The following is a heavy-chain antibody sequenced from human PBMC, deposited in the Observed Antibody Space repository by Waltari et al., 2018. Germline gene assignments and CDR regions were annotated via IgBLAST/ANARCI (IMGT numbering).Heavy chain of an antibody. CDR1: GGSISSHY. Sequence: QVQLQESGPGLVKPSETLSLTCTVSGGSISSHYLSWIRPPPGKGLEWIGYIYYSGSTNYNPSLKSRVTISVDTSKNQFSLKLSSVTAADTAVYYCARDRDSGEKPQTGSYGFDPWGQGTLVTVSS. CDR2: IYYSGST. CDR3: ARDRDSGEKPQTGSYGFDP. V-gene: IGHV4-59*11. D-gene: IGHD3-16*01. J-gene: IGHJ5*02.